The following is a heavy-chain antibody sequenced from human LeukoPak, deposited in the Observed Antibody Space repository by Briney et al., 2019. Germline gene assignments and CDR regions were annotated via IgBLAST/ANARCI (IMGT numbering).Heavy chain of an antibody. CDR3: ARVGSTSKNYYFYGMDV. CDR1: GFTFSSYA. Sequence: PGGSLRLSCAASGFTFSSYAMHWVRQAPGKGLEWVAVISSDENNKSYADSVKGRFTISRDNSKNTLYLQMNSLRAEDTAVYYCARVGSTSKNYYFYGMDVWGQGTTVTVSS. J-gene: IGHJ6*02. CDR2: ISSDENNK. V-gene: IGHV3-30-3*01. D-gene: IGHD2-2*01.